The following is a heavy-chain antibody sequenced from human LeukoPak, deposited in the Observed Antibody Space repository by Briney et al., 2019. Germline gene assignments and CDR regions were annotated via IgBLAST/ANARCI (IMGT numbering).Heavy chain of an antibody. CDR2: MNPNSGNT. CDR3: ARLLYSSSWHPSHYYGMDV. V-gene: IGHV1-8*01. D-gene: IGHD6-13*01. CDR1: GYTFTSYD. Sequence: ASVKVSCKASGYTFTSYDINWVRQATGQGLEWMGWMNPNSGNTGYAQKFQGRVTMTRNTSISTAYMELSSLRSEDTAVYYCARLLYSSSWHPSHYYGMDVWGQGTTVTVSS. J-gene: IGHJ6*02.